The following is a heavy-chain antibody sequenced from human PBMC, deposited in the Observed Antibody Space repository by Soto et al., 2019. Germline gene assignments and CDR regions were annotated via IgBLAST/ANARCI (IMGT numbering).Heavy chain of an antibody. CDR1: GFTVSSNY. CDR3: ARDSVSNNWNYFDY. CDR2: IYSGGST. J-gene: IGHJ4*02. V-gene: IGHV3-66*01. Sequence: GGSLRLSCAASGFTVSSNYMSWVRQAPGKGLEWVSVIYSGGSTYYADSVKGRFTISRHNSKNTLDLQMNSLRAEDTAVYYCARDSVSNNWNYFDYWGQGTLVTVSS. D-gene: IGHD1-20*01.